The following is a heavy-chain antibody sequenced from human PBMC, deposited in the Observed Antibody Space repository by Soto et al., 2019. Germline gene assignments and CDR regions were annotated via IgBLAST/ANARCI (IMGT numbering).Heavy chain of an antibody. V-gene: IGHV3-23*01. CDR2: ISGGDGST. D-gene: IGHD2-2*01. Sequence: GGSLRLSCAASGFTFSSYAMSWVRQAPGEGLEWVSTISGGDGSTYYADSVKGRFTISRGNSKNTLYLQMNSLRAEDTAVYYCAKLRGIVVVPAAMRPYFDYMDVWGKGTTVTVSS. CDR1: GFTFSSYA. J-gene: IGHJ6*03. CDR3: AKLRGIVVVPAAMRPYFDYMDV.